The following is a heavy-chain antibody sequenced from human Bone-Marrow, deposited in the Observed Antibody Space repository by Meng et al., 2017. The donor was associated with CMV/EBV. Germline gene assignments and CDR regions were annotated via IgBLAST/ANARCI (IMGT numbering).Heavy chain of an antibody. Sequence: YSVTRYWIGWVRQMPGKGMEWMGIIYTGDSDNRYSPSFQGQVTISADKSISTAYLQWSSLKASDTAMYYCARLDYYDSSGYETTFDYWGQGTLVTVSS. CDR2: IYTGDSDN. J-gene: IGHJ4*02. V-gene: IGHV5-51*01. CDR1: YSVTRYW. CDR3: ARLDYYDSSGYETTFDY. D-gene: IGHD3-22*01.